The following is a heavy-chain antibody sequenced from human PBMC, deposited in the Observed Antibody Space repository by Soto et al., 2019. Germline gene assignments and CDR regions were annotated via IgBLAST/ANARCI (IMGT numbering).Heavy chain of an antibody. J-gene: IGHJ3*02. CDR3: ARAGYYDSSGYDGFDI. CDR2: IDPRAGST. V-gene: IGHV1-46*01. D-gene: IGHD3-22*01. Sequence: QVQLVQSGAEVKKPGASVKVSCKASGYTFTTYYMHWIRQAHGQGLEWMGIIDPRAGSTSHAQKFQGRVTMTRDTSTSTVYMDLRSLRSEDTAVYYCARAGYYDSSGYDGFDIWGQGTMVTVSS. CDR1: GYTFTTYY.